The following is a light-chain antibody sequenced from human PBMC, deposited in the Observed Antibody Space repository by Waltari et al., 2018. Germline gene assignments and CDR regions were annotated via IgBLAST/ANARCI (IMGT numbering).Light chain of an antibody. CDR2: VNSDGSH. CDR1: SGHSSTV. V-gene: IGLV4-69*01. Sequence: QLVLTQSPSASASLGASVKLTCTLTSGHSSTVIAWLHQQPDKGPRSLMKVNSDGSHSKGDNIPDRFSASSSGTEHYLTISGLQSEDEADYYCQTRGHGTWVVGGGTKLTVL. J-gene: IGLJ3*02. CDR3: QTRGHGTWV.